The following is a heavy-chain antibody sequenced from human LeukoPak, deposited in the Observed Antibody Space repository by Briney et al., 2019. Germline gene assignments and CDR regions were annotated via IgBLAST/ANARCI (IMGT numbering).Heavy chain of an antibody. D-gene: IGHD6-19*01. CDR2: IYPGDSDT. Sequence: GESLQISCQGSGSRFTSYWIGWVRQMPGKGLGWKGIIYPGDSDTRYSPSFQGQVTISADKSISTAYLQWSSLKASDTAMYYCARHEHGGWYVFGYWGQGTLVTVSS. CDR1: GSRFTSYW. J-gene: IGHJ4*02. V-gene: IGHV5-51*01. CDR3: ARHEHGGWYVFGY.